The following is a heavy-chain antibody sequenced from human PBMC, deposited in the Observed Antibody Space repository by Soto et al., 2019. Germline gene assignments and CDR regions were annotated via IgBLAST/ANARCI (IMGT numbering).Heavy chain of an antibody. V-gene: IGHV4-30-4*01. CDR1: GDSITNTDYY. CDR2: IDYSGST. CDR3: ARDGPYYYGMGV. J-gene: IGHJ6*02. Sequence: PSETLSLTCTVSGDSITNTDYYWNWIRQSPGKGLEWIGSIDYSGSTYYNPSLKSRVIISADTSKNQFSLKLRSVTAADTALYFCARDGPYYYGMGVWGQGTTVTVSS.